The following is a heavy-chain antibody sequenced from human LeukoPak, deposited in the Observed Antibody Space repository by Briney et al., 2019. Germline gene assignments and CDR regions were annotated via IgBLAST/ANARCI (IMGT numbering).Heavy chain of an antibody. V-gene: IGHV4-59*01. CDR2: IYYSGST. D-gene: IGHD3-22*01. Sequence: PSETLSLTCTVSGGSISSYYWSWIRQLPGKGLEWIGYIYYSGSTNYNPSLKSRVTISVDTSKNQFSLKLSSVTAADTAVYYCARERGHYYDSSGYSNWGQGTLVTVSS. CDR3: ARERGHYYDSSGYSN. CDR1: GGSISSYY. J-gene: IGHJ4*02.